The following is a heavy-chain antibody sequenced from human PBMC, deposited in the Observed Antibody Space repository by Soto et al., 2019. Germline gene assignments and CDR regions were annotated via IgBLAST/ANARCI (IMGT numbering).Heavy chain of an antibody. Sequence: QVQLVESGGGVVQPGRSLRLSCAASGFIFSSYGMHWVRQAPGKGLEWVAVISYDGSNKHYVDFVKGRFTISRENSMNTLYLQMKSVRAGDTAVHYCAKAKWTYPFDIWGQGTMVTVSS. J-gene: IGHJ3*02. CDR2: ISYDGSNK. D-gene: IGHD1-26*01. CDR3: AKAKWTYPFDI. V-gene: IGHV3-30*18. CDR1: GFIFSSYG.